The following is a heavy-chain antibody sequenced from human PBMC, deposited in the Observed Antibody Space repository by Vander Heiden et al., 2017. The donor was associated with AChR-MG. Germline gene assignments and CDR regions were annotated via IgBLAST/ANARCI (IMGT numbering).Heavy chain of an antibody. CDR2: ISSRGSTI. Sequence: EVQLVASGGGLVQPGGSLRLSCAASGFTFRSYEMNWVSQAPVKGLEWVSYISSRGSTIDYADSVKGRFTISRDNAKNSLYLQMNSLRAEDTAVYYCARDLFSTVTTFYGMDVWGQGTTVTVSS. D-gene: IGHD4-17*01. CDR1: GFTFRSYE. V-gene: IGHV3-48*03. CDR3: ARDLFSTVTTFYGMDV. J-gene: IGHJ6*02.